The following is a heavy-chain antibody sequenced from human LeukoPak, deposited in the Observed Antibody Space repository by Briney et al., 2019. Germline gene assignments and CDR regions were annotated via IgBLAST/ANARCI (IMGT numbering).Heavy chain of an antibody. V-gene: IGHV4-59*01. CDR3: ARVLSGWHFIFDY. Sequence: SETLSLTCTVSGGSISSYYWSWIRQPPGKGLEWIGYIYYSGSTNYNPSLKSRVTISVDTSRNQFSLKLSSVTAADTAVYYCARVLSGWHFIFDYWGQGTLVTVSS. D-gene: IGHD6-19*01. CDR1: GGSISSYY. J-gene: IGHJ4*02. CDR2: IYYSGST.